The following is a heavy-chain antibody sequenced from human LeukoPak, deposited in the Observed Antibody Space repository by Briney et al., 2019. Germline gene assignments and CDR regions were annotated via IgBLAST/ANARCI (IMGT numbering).Heavy chain of an antibody. CDR3: ARHEYFVNY. D-gene: IGHD2/OR15-2a*01. V-gene: IGHV4-34*01. CDR1: GGSFSGYY. Sequence: SETLSLTCAVYGGSFSGYYWSWIRQPPGKGLEWIGEINHSGRINYNPSLKSRVTISVDTSKNQFSLKLSSVTATDTAMYYCARHEYFVNYWGQGTLVTVSS. CDR2: INHSGRI. J-gene: IGHJ4*02.